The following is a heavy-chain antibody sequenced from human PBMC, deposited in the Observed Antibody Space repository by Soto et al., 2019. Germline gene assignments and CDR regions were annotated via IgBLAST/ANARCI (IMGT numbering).Heavy chain of an antibody. V-gene: IGHV3-30-3*01. Sequence: QVQLVESGGGVVQPGRSLRLSCAASGFTFSSYAMHWVRQAPGKGLEWVAVISYDGSNKYYADSVKGRFTISRDNSKNTLYLQMNSLRAEDTAVYYCARDGIAAAGFDYWGQGTLVTVSS. CDR3: ARDGIAAAGFDY. CDR1: GFTFSSYA. D-gene: IGHD6-13*01. J-gene: IGHJ4*02. CDR2: ISYDGSNK.